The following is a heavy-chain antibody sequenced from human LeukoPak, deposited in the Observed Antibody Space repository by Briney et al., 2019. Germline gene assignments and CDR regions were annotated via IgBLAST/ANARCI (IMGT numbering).Heavy chain of an antibody. J-gene: IGHJ4*02. Sequence: GSLRLSCAASGFTFSDYYMSWIRQAPGKGLGWVSYISSSGSTIYYADSVKGRFTISRDKAKNSLYLQMNSLRAEDTAVYYCARAPLGDYHLDYWGQGTLVTVSS. CDR2: ISSSGSTI. V-gene: IGHV3-11*01. CDR3: ARAPLGDYHLDY. CDR1: GFTFSDYY. D-gene: IGHD4-17*01.